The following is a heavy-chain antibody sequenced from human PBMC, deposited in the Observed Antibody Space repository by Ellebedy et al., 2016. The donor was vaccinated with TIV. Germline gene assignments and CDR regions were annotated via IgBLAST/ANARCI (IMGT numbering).Heavy chain of an antibody. CDR1: GFNFSSYW. Sequence: GESLKISCIASGFNFSSYWMSWVRQAPGKGLEWVANIRGDSEKYYVDSVKGRFTISRDNGKNSLYLQMHSLRPEDTAVYYCARRGSYGDYAVQINSWFDSWGQGTLVTVSS. D-gene: IGHD4-17*01. J-gene: IGHJ5*01. CDR3: ARRGSYGDYAVQINSWFDS. CDR2: IRGDSEK. V-gene: IGHV3-7*01.